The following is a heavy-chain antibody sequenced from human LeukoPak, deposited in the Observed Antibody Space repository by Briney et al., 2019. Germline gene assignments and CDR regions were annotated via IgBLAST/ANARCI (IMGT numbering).Heavy chain of an antibody. CDR1: GFTFSSYT. Sequence: GGSLRLSCAASGFTFSSYTMNWVRQAPGKGLEWVSYISTTSTTIYYADSVKGRFTISRDNAKNSLYLQMNSLRAEDTAVYYCARDRRSSWYDLDYWGQGTLVTVSS. CDR2: ISTTSTTI. CDR3: ARDRRSSWYDLDY. J-gene: IGHJ4*02. V-gene: IGHV3-48*01. D-gene: IGHD6-13*01.